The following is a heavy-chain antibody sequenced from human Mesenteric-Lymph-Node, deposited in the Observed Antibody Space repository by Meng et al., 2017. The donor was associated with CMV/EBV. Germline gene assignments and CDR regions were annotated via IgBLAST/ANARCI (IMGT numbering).Heavy chain of an antibody. CDR2: IKQDGSET. V-gene: IGHV3-7*01. CDR1: GFTFSDYW. CDR3: ARDRLAYYDETGPTRAYGMDV. J-gene: IGHJ6*02. Sequence: GESLKISCGSSGFTFSDYWMTWVRQAPGKGLEWVANIKQDGSETYYVDSVKGRFTISRDNAKKSLYLQMNSLRAEDTAVYYCARDRLAYYDETGPTRAYGMDVWGQGTTVTVSS. D-gene: IGHD3-22*01.